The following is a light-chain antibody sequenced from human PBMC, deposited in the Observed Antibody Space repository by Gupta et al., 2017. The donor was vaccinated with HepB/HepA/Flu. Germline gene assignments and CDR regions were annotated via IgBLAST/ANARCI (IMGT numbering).Light chain of an antibody. Sequence: EIVLTQSPATLSLSPGERATLSCRASQSVSSYLAWYQQKPGQAPRLLIYDASNRATGIPARFSGSGDGTDFTLTISSREPEDFAVYYCQQRINGHPAITFGGGTKVEIK. CDR1: QSVSSY. CDR2: DAS. V-gene: IGKV3-11*01. CDR3: QQRINGHPAIT. J-gene: IGKJ4*01.